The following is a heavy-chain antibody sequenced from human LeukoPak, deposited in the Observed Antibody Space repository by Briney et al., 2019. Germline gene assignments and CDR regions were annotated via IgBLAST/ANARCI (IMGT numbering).Heavy chain of an antibody. V-gene: IGHV3-23*01. CDR3: AKGRDTSGRQNFDF. Sequence: GGSLRLSCEASGFTFTSYAMHWVRQAPGKGLEWVSSISASGSVTFYTDSMNGRFTISRDNAKKTFFLQMKNLRLGDTALYYCAKGRDTSGRQNFDFWGQGTLVTVSS. J-gene: IGHJ4*02. CDR1: GFTFTSYA. D-gene: IGHD6-19*01. CDR2: ISASGSVT.